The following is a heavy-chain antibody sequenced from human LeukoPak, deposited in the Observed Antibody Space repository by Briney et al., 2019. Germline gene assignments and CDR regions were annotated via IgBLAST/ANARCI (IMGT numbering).Heavy chain of an antibody. CDR1: GFSFTSYW. J-gene: IGHJ4*02. D-gene: IGHD2/OR15-2a*01. Sequence: GGSLRLSCAASGFSFTSYWMHWVRQAPGKGLVWVSRINSDGSSTTYADSVKGRFTISRDNAKNTLYLQMNTLRGEDTAVYYCTRESAIVLVPFDSWGQGTLVTVSS. CDR2: INSDGSST. V-gene: IGHV3-74*01. CDR3: TRESAIVLVPFDS.